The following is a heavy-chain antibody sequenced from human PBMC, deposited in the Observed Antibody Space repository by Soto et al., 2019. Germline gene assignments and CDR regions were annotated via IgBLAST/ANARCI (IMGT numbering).Heavy chain of an antibody. CDR1: GGSFSGYY. J-gene: IGHJ4*02. CDR3: AGPSSDCGGDCYYFDY. CDR2: INHSGST. D-gene: IGHD2-21*02. Sequence: TLSLTCALYGGSFSGYYWSWIRQPPGKGLEWIGEINHSGSTNYNPSLKSRVTISVDTSKNQFSLKLSPVTAADTAVYYCAGPSSDCGGDCYYFDYWGQGALVTVSS. V-gene: IGHV4-34*01.